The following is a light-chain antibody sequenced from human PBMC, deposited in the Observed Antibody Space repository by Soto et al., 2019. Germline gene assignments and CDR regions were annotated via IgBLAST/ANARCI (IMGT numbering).Light chain of an antibody. CDR3: SSYTSSSTSVV. CDR2: DVS. CDR1: SSDVGGYNY. Sequence: QSALTQPASVSGSPGQSITISCTGTSSDVGGYNYVSWYQQHPGKAPKLMIYDVSNRPSGVSNRFSGSKSGNTASLTISGLQAEDEPDYYCSSYTSSSTSVVFGGGTKLTVL. J-gene: IGLJ2*01. V-gene: IGLV2-14*01.